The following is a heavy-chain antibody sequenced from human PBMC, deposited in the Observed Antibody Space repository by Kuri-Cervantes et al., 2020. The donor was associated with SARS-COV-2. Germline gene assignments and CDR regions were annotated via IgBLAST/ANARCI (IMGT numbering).Heavy chain of an antibody. V-gene: IGHV4-34*01. CDR3: ARDPNANHNNWFDP. Sequence: GSLRLSCAVYGGSLSGSYWSWIRQSPGKRLEWIGEVNHNGGTNYSPSLKSRVTISVDTSKNQFSLKLSSVTAADTAVYYCARDPNANHNNWFDPRGQGTLVTVSS. CDR2: VNHNGGT. D-gene: IGHD4/OR15-4a*01. J-gene: IGHJ5*02. CDR1: GGSLSGSY.